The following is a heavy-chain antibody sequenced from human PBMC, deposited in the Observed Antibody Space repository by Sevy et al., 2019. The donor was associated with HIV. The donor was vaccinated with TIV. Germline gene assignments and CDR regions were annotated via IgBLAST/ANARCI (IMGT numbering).Heavy chain of an antibody. CDR3: ASGGNYYSNYATIGPFDY. Sequence: GGSLRLSCAASGFTVSSNYMSWVRQAPGKGLEWVSVIYSGGSTYYADSVKGRFTISRDNYKNTLYLQMNSLRDEDTAVYYCASGGNYYSNYATIGPFDYRGQGTLVTVSS. CDR1: GFTVSSNY. D-gene: IGHD4-4*01. V-gene: IGHV3-53*01. J-gene: IGHJ4*02. CDR2: IYSGGST.